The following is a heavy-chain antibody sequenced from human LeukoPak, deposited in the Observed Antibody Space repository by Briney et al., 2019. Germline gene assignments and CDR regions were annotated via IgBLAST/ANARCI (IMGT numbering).Heavy chain of an antibody. CDR3: AKDWPEPSIVGPPRVFAY. CDR1: GFTFSSYG. Sequence: GGSLRLSCAASGFTFSSYGMSWVRQAPGKGLEWVSAIRGIGGNKYYADSVKGGFTISRDNSKNTRYLQMNSLRAEDTAVYYVAKDWPEPSIVGPPRVFAYWGEGTLLTVSS. J-gene: IGHJ4*02. D-gene: IGHD1-26*01. CDR2: IRGIGGNK. V-gene: IGHV3-23*01.